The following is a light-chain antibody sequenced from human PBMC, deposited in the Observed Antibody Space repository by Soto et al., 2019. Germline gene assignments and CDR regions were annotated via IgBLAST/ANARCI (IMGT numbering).Light chain of an antibody. J-gene: IGLJ2*01. V-gene: IGLV2-14*01. CDR3: ASFRSGTTLI. CDR1: RSDIGDSNF. CDR2: EVN. Sequence: QSALTQPASVSGSPGQSVTISCTGPRSDIGDSNFISWYQHSPGKAPRLLIYEVNNRPSGISRRFSGSKAGNTASLTISGLLDDDEGDYFCASFRSGTTLIFGRGTKLTVL.